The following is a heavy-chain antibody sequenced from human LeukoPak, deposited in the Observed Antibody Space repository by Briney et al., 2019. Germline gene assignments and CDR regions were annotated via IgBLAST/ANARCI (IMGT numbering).Heavy chain of an antibody. Sequence: PGGSLRLSCAASGFTFSDYYMSWVRQAPGKGLEWVANIKQDGSEKYYVDSVKGRFTISRDNAKNSLYLQMNSLRAEDTAVYYCARDCRQLLLDSCAYYGMDVWGQGTTVTVSS. CDR2: IKQDGSEK. J-gene: IGHJ6*02. CDR1: GFTFSDYY. CDR3: ARDCRQLLLDSCAYYGMDV. V-gene: IGHV3-7*01. D-gene: IGHD2-2*01.